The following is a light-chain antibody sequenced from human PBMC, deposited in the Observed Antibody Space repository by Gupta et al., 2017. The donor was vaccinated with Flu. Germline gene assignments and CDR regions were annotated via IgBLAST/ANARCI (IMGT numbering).Light chain of an antibody. CDR2: EDS. V-gene: IGLV1-44*01. Sequence: QSVLTQPPSPPGTPGQRVSISCSVSRANIGSSPVSWYQQLPGTAPKLLIYEDSQRPSEVPDRFSGSKSGPSASLAISGLQSDYDADYVCAVWDDSVNGPGVFGGGTKLTVL. J-gene: IGLJ3*02. CDR1: RANIGSSP. CDR3: AVWDDSVNGPGV.